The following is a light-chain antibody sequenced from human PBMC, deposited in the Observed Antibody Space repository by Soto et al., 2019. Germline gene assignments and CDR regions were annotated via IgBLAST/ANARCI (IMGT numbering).Light chain of an antibody. Sequence: EIVLTQSPATLSAFPGDRVTLSCRASQALNTRLAWYQHKPGQAPRLLIYLTSNRAAGVPARFSAWGSETDFTLTISSLQSEDFAVYYCQQYNNWPPWTFGQGTKVEI. CDR3: QQYNNWPPWT. J-gene: IGKJ1*01. V-gene: IGKV3D-15*01. CDR1: QALNTR. CDR2: LTS.